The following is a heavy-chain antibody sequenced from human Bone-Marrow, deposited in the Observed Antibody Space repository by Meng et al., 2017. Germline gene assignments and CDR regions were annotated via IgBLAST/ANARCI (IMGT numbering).Heavy chain of an antibody. CDR2: ISYDGSNK. CDR3: ARDRRCSGGSCYPGYYYGMDV. J-gene: IGHJ6*02. Sequence: GESLKISCAASGFTFSSYAMHWVRQAPGKGLEWVAVISYDGSNKYYADSVKGRFFISRDNSKNMLYLQMNSLRAEDTAVYYCARDRRCSGGSCYPGYYYGMDVWGQGTTVTVSS. CDR1: GFTFSSYA. V-gene: IGHV3-30*07. D-gene: IGHD2-15*01.